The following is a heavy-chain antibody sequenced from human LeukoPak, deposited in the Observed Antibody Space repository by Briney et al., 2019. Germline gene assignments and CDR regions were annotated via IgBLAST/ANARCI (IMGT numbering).Heavy chain of an antibody. V-gene: IGHV3-11*01. J-gene: IGHJ6*03. CDR1: GFTFSDYY. Sequence: GGSLRLSCAASGFTFSDYYMNWIRQAPGKGLEWVSYISRGGSTIYYTDSVKGPFTVSRDNAKNSLYLQMNSLRAEDTAVYYCARGPLHMDVWGKGTTVTVSS. CDR2: ISRGGSTI. CDR3: ARGPLHMDV.